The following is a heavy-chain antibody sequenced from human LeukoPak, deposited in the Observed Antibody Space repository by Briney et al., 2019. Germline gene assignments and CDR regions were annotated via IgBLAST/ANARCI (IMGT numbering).Heavy chain of an antibody. CDR2: IYYTGST. CDR3: ARTSSSWLIFDY. Sequence: PSETLSLTCIVSGGSITNNNWSWIRQPPGKGLEWIGNIYYTGSTNDNPSLESRVTISVDTSRNLFSLKLSSVTAADTAVYYCARTSSSWLIFDYWGQGILVTVSS. D-gene: IGHD6-13*01. J-gene: IGHJ4*02. V-gene: IGHV4-59*01. CDR1: GGSITNNN.